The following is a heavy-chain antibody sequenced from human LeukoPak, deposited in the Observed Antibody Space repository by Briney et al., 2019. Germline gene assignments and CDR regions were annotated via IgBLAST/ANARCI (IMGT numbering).Heavy chain of an antibody. Sequence: ASVKVSFKASGGTFNIYAISWVRQAPGQGLEWMGGIIPIFGTTNYAQKFQDRVTITADKSTSTAFMELSSLRSEDTAVYYCARVVGLTGYSSSWYSGYYYYMDVWGKGTTVTVSS. J-gene: IGHJ6*03. V-gene: IGHV1-69*06. CDR2: IIPIFGTT. D-gene: IGHD6-13*01. CDR1: GGTFNIYA. CDR3: ARVVGLTGYSSSWYSGYYYYMDV.